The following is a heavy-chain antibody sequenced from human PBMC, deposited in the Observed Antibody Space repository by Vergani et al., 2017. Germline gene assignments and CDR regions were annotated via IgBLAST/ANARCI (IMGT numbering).Heavy chain of an antibody. CDR3: AVRPRVNLVGGEIVTKRTFDY. J-gene: IGHJ4*02. CDR1: GESFSSFY. CDR2: IKNDGHT. V-gene: IGHV4-34*02. D-gene: IGHD3-10*01. Sequence: QVQLQQWGAGVVKPSGTLSLTCAVFGESFSSFYWSWFRQPPGKGLEWIGEIKNDGHTNYNPSLERRVTVSRDTAKNQFSLYLLSVTAADTAMYYCAVRPRVNLVGGEIVTKRTFDYWSQGSLVTVSS.